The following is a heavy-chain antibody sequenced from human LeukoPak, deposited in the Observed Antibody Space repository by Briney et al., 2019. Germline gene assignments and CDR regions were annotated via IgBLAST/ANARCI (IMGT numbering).Heavy chain of an antibody. CDR3: ARVADSSGYYRYDY. V-gene: IGHV4-39*07. Sequence: SETLSLTCTVSGGSISSSSYYWGWIRQPPGTGLEWIGSIYYSGSTYYNPSLKSRVTISVDTSKNQFSLKLSSVTAADTAVYYCARVADSSGYYRYDYWGQGTLVTVSS. J-gene: IGHJ4*02. CDR1: GGSISSSSYY. CDR2: IYYSGST. D-gene: IGHD3-22*01.